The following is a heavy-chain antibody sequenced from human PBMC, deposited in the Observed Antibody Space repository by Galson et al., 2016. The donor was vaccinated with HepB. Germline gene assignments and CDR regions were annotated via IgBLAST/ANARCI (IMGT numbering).Heavy chain of an antibody. Sequence: SLRLSCAASGFTVSSHYVSWVRQAPGKGLEWVSVIYNDGTTYYSDSVKGRFTISRDNSKNTVDPQMNSLRAEDTAVYYCARGAGIVVLVLEDCYLDLWGRGTLVTVSS. J-gene: IGHJ2*01. D-gene: IGHD2-15*01. V-gene: IGHV3-66*01. CDR3: ARGAGIVVLVLEDCYLDL. CDR2: IYNDGTT. CDR1: GFTVSSHY.